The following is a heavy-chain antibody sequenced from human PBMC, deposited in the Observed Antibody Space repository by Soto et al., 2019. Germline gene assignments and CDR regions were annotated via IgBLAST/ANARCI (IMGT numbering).Heavy chain of an antibody. J-gene: IGHJ1*01. CDR2: IDPSDSYT. CDR1: GDSFTTFW. CDR3: AGLSSSFYSSPSSRGGY. V-gene: IGHV5-10-1*01. D-gene: IGHD6-6*01. Sequence: GESLKISCKASGDSFTTFWISWVRQMPGKGLEWMGRIDPSDSYTKYSPSFQGHVTISADKSISTAYLQWSTLKASDTAMYYCAGLSSSFYSSPSSRGGYWGQGTLVTVSA.